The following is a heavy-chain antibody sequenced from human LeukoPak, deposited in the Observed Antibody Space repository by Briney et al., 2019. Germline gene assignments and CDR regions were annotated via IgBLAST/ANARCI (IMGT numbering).Heavy chain of an antibody. D-gene: IGHD3-16*01. J-gene: IGHJ4*02. Sequence: GASVKVSCKASGYTFSTCGISWVRQAPGQGLEWMGWISTSNGDTKYAQKLQGRVTMTTDTSTSTAYMELRNLRSDDTAVYYCAREGLGELTLDYWGQGTLVTVSS. CDR1: GYTFSTCG. CDR3: AREGLGELTLDY. V-gene: IGHV1-18*01. CDR2: ISTSNGDT.